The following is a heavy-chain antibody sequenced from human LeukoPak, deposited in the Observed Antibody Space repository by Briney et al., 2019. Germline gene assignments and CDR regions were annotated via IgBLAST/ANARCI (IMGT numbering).Heavy chain of an antibody. CDR3: ASRSSSWPYFDY. Sequence: SETLSLTCTVSGGSISSSSYYWGWIRQPPGTGLEWIGNIYYSGSTYYNPSLKSRVTISVDTSKNQFSLKLSSVTAADTAVYYCASRSSSWPYFDYWGQGTLVTVSS. J-gene: IGHJ4*02. CDR1: GGSISSSSYY. V-gene: IGHV4-39*07. CDR2: IYYSGST. D-gene: IGHD6-13*01.